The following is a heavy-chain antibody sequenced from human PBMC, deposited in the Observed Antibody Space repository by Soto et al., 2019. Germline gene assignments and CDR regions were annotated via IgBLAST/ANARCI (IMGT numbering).Heavy chain of an antibody. CDR2: INPSGGST. D-gene: IGHD6-6*01. CDR1: GYTFTSYY. Sequence: ASVKVSCKASGYTFTSYYMHWVRQAPGQGLEWMGIINPSGGSTSYAQKFQGRVTMTRDTSTSTVYMELSSLRSEDTAVYYCARPVAARPTPDAFDIWGQGTMVT. CDR3: ARPVAARPTPDAFDI. V-gene: IGHV1-46*01. J-gene: IGHJ3*02.